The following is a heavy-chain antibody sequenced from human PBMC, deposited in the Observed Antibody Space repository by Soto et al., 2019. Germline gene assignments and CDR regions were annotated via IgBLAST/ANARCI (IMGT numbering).Heavy chain of an antibody. CDR3: ARNYDFWSGFYFDY. V-gene: IGHV1-69*01. CDR1: GGTFSSYA. D-gene: IGHD3-3*01. CDR2: IIPIVGTA. Sequence: QVQLVQSGAEVKKPGSSVKVSCKASGGTFSSYAISWVRQAPGQGLEWMGGIIPIVGTANDAQKFQGRGTITADESTSTAYMELSILRSEDTAVYYCARNYDFWSGFYFDYWGQGTLVTVSS. J-gene: IGHJ4*02.